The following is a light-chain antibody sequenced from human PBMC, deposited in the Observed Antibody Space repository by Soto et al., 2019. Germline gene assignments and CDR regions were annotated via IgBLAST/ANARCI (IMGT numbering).Light chain of an antibody. CDR1: QSISSW. CDR3: QQYSGYSRP. CDR2: KAS. J-gene: IGKJ1*01. Sequence: DIQMTQSPSTLSASVGDRVTITCRASQSISSWLAWYQQKPGKAPKLLIYKASSLESGVPSRFSGSGSGTEFILTISSLQPDDVATYYCQQYSGYSRPFGQGTKVEIK. V-gene: IGKV1-5*03.